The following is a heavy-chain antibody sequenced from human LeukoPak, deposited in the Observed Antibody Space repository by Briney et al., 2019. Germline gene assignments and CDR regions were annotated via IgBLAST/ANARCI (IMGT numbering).Heavy chain of an antibody. CDR2: IYYSGST. Sequence: SQTLSLTCTVSGGSISSGGYYWSWIRQHPGKGLEWIGYIYYSGSTYYNPSLKSRVTISVDTSKNQFSLNLSSVTAGDMAVYYCARQSGTLNYYDSSGYYYGISFDIWGQGTMVTVSS. CDR1: GGSISSGGYY. D-gene: IGHD3-22*01. V-gene: IGHV4-31*03. J-gene: IGHJ3*02. CDR3: ARQSGTLNYYDSSGYYYGISFDI.